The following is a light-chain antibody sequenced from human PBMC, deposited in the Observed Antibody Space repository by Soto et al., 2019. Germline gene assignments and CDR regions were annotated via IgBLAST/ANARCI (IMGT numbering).Light chain of an antibody. V-gene: IGLV1-40*01. CDR2: ETT. CDR3: QSYSIGLRGV. Sequence: QSVLTQPPSVSGAPGQWVTISCTGSSSDIGAGYDVHWYQQVPGTAPKLLIYETTYRPSGVPDRFSGSKSGTSASLAITGLQAEDEADYYCQSYSIGLRGVFGTGTKLTVL. J-gene: IGLJ1*01. CDR1: SSDIGAGYD.